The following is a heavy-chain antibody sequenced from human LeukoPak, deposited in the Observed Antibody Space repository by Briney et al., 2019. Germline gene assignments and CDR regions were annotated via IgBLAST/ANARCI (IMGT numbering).Heavy chain of an antibody. CDR3: ARETSGYGDYDGLGY. Sequence: PGGSLRLSCAASGFTFSSYSMNWVRQAPGKGLEWVSSISSSSSYIYYADSVKGRFTISRDNAKNSLYLQMNSLRAEDTAVYYCARETSGYGDYDGLGYWGQGTLVTVSS. D-gene: IGHD4-17*01. CDR2: ISSSSSYI. CDR1: GFTFSSYS. V-gene: IGHV3-21*01. J-gene: IGHJ4*02.